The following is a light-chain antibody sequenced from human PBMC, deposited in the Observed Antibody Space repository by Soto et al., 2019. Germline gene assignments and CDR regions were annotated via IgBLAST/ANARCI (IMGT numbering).Light chain of an antibody. CDR1: PHDIGGYTY. J-gene: IGLJ3*02. Sequence: QSALTPPASVSGSPGPSITISCTGTPHDIGGYTYVSWYRHHPGKAPELLIYDVSNRPSGVSNRFSGSKSGSTASLTISRLQADDEAAYYCAVYTSSDMLFGGGTKVTVL. CDR3: AVYTSSDML. CDR2: DVS. V-gene: IGLV2-14*03.